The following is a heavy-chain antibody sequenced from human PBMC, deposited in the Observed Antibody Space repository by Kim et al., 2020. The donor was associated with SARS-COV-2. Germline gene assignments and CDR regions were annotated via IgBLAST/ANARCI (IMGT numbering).Heavy chain of an antibody. J-gene: IGHJ4*02. CDR2: P. D-gene: IGHD6-13*01. CDR3: ARAAAVVYFDY. Sequence: PTYSQGYTGRFVASVDTAVSTPYLQISSLKAEDTAVYYCARAAAVVYFDYWGQGTLVTVSS. V-gene: IGHV7-4-1*02.